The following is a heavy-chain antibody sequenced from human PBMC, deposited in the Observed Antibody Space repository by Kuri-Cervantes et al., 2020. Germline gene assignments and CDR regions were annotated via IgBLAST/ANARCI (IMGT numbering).Heavy chain of an antibody. J-gene: IGHJ4*02. Sequence: GGSLRLSCAASGFTFSSYAMSWVRQAPGKGPEWVSAISGSGGSTYYADSVKGRFTISRDNSKNTLYLQMNSLRAEDTAVYYCARGCSSTSCYALFDYWGQGTLVTVSS. D-gene: IGHD2-2*01. CDR2: ISGSGGST. CDR1: GFTFSSYA. CDR3: ARGCSSTSCYALFDY. V-gene: IGHV3-23*01.